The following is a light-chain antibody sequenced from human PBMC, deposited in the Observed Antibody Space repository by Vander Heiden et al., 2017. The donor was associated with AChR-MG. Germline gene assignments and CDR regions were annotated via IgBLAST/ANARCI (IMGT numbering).Light chain of an antibody. CDR1: NYNIGAGYG. CDR3: QSYDNGLSGWV. Sequence: QSVLTQPPSVSGAPGQRVTIPCVGTNYNIGAGYGVQWYRHLPGAAPKVLIFRSVDRPSGVPDRFSGSKSGTSASLAITGLQAEDEAVYYCQSYDNGLSGWVVGGWTKVTVL. J-gene: IGLJ3*02. V-gene: IGLV1-40*01. CDR2: RSV.